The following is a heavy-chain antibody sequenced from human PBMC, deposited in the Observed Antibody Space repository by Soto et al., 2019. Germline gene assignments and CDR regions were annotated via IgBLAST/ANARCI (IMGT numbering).Heavy chain of an antibody. CDR1: GYTFTDYY. CDR3: ARDGSSDWLTWFDP. Sequence: QVQLVQSGAEVKKPGASVKVSCKASGYTFTDYYMHWVRQAPGEGLEWMGIISPSGGSTYAQKFKGRVTVTRDTSTSTVYMELSSLRSEDTAVYYCARDGSSDWLTWFDPWGQGTLVTVSS. J-gene: IGHJ5*02. CDR2: ISPSGGST. V-gene: IGHV1-46*01. D-gene: IGHD6-19*01.